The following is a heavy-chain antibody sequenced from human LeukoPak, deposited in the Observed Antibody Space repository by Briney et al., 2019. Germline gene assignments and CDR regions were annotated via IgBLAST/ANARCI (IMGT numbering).Heavy chain of an antibody. CDR1: GGTFSSYA. D-gene: IGHD2-2*02. CDR3: ARVQAVGVPVAIDAYYDYGMDV. V-gene: IGHV1-69*06. J-gene: IGHJ6*02. CDR2: IIPIFGTA. Sequence: GSSVTVSCKASGGTFSSYAISWVRQAPGQGLEWMGGIIPIFGTANYAQKFQGRVTITADTSSTTAYMELSSLRSEDTAVYYCARVQAVGVPVAIDAYYDYGMDVWGQGTTVTVSS.